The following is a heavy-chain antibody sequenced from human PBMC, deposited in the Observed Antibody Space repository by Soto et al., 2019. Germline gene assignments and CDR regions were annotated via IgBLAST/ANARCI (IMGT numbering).Heavy chain of an antibody. CDR3: ARLGDYYQAFDY. V-gene: IGHV4-39*01. D-gene: IGHD3-22*01. CDR2: IYYSGST. J-gene: IGHJ4*01. CDR1: GGSISSSSYY. Sequence: SETLSLTCTVSGGSISSSSYYWGWIRQPPGKGLEWIGSIYYSGSTYYNLSLKSRVTISVDTSKNQFSLKLSSVTAADTAVYNCARLGDYYQAFDYWGHGALVTVSS.